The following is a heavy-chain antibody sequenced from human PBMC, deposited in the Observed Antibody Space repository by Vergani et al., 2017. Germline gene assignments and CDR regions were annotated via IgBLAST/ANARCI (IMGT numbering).Heavy chain of an antibody. CDR1: GFTVSSNY. Sequence: EVQLVESGGGLVQPGGSLRLSCAASGFTVSSNYMSWVRQAPGKGLEWVSVIYSGGSTYYADSVKGRFTISRDNSKNTLYLQMNSLRSEDTAVYYCASGGSGYYSIFDYWGQGTLVTVSS. CDR3: ASGGSGYYSIFDY. J-gene: IGHJ4*02. V-gene: IGHV3-66*01. D-gene: IGHD3-22*01. CDR2: IYSGGST.